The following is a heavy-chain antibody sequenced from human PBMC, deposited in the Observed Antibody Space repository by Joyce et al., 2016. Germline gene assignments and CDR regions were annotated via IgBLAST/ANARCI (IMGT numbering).Heavy chain of an antibody. CDR1: SGPFSGFF. J-gene: IGHJ4*02. CDR3: ARSQWLAPLMY. D-gene: IGHD6-19*01. Sequence: QVQLQQWGAGLLKTSETLSLTCAVYSGPFSGFFWSWVRQPPGKVLEWIGDITNSGATNYNPSLKSRLTMSVDTSRKEFSLKLSSVTVADTAIYYCARSQWLAPLMYWGQGTPVTVSS. V-gene: IGHV4-34*02. CDR2: ITNSGAT.